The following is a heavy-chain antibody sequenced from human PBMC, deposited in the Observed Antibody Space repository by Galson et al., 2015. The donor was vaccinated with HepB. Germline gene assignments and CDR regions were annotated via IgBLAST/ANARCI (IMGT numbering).Heavy chain of an antibody. D-gene: IGHD3-22*01. CDR3: ARSGTYYYDSSGYYYLDVLGGGYFDL. CDR2: IYYSGST. CDR1: GGSISSSSYY. J-gene: IGHJ2*01. Sequence: QVQLQESGPGLAKPSETLSLTCTVSGGSISSSSYYWGWIRQPPGKGLEWIGSIYYSGSTYYNPSLKSRVTISVDTSKNQFSLKLSSVTAADTAVYYCARSGTYYYDSSGYYYLDVLGGGYFDLWGRGTLVTVSS. V-gene: IGHV4-39*01.